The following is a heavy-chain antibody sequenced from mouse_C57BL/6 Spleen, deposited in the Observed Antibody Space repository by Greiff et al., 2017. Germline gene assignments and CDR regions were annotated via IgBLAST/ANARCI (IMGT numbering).Heavy chain of an antibody. CDR2: IHPNSGST. Sequence: QVQLQQPGAELVKPGASVQLSCKASGYNFTRYWMHWVKQRPGQGLEWIGMIHPNSGSTNYNEKFKSKATLTVDKSSRTAYMQLSSLTSEDSAVYCCARSGYDYFDYWGTGTTLTVSS. CDR1: GYNFTRYW. J-gene: IGHJ2*01. CDR3: ARSGYDYFDY. D-gene: IGHD2-2*01. V-gene: IGHV1-64*01.